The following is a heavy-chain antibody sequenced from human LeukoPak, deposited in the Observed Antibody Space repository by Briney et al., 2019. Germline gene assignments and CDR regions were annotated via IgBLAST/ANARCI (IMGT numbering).Heavy chain of an antibody. J-gene: IGHJ5*02. CDR1: GGSFSGYY. V-gene: IGHV4-34*01. CDR3: ARPSRPDTFWDEENWFDP. D-gene: IGHD3-16*01. Sequence: SETLSLTCAVYGGSFSGYYWSWIRQPPGKGLEWIGEINHSGSTNYNPSLKSRVTISVDTSKNQFSLKLSSVTAEDTAVYYCARPSRPDTFWDEENWFDPWGQGTLVTVSS. CDR2: INHSGST.